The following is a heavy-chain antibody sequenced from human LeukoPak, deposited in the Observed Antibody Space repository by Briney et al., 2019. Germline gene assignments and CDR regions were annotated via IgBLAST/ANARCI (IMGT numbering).Heavy chain of an antibody. D-gene: IGHD2-15*01. CDR3: ARMWVGAGKPFYFGY. Sequence: GGSLRLSCAASGFTFSSYSMNWVRQAPGKGLEWVSSISSSSSYIYYADSVKGRFTISRDNAKNSLYLQMNSLRAEDTAVYYCARMWVGAGKPFYFGYWGQGTLVTVSS. V-gene: IGHV3-21*01. CDR2: ISSSSSYI. J-gene: IGHJ4*02. CDR1: GFTFSSYS.